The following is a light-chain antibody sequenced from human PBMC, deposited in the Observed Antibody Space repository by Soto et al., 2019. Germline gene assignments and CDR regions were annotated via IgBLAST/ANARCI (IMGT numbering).Light chain of an antibody. Sequence: EIVMTQSPATLSVSAVEGSTISCRASQSVSSFLAWYQQKPGQAPRLLIYDASNRATGIPARFSGSGSGTDFTLTISSLEPEDFAVYYCQQRSNWPWTFGQGTKVDI. CDR1: QSVSSF. J-gene: IGKJ1*01. V-gene: IGKV3-11*01. CDR3: QQRSNWPWT. CDR2: DAS.